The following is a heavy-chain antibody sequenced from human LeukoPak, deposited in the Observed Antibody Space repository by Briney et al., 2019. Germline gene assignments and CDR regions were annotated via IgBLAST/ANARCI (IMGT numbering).Heavy chain of an antibody. J-gene: IGHJ4*02. CDR2: IYYSGST. D-gene: IGHD1-26*01. CDR1: GGSINSYY. Sequence: SETLSLTCSVSGGSINSYYWTWIRQSPGKGLEWIGHIYYSGSTKYNPSLMSRVTMSADTSKNQFSLRLTSVTAADTAVYYCARYSGSPTWYLDFWGQGALVTVSS. V-gene: IGHV4-59*08. CDR3: ARYSGSPTWYLDF.